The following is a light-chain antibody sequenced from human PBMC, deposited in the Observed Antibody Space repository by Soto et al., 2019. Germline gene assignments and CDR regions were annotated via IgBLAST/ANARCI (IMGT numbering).Light chain of an antibody. J-gene: IGLJ1*01. CDR2: EVS. Sequence: QSALTQPASVSGSPGQSITISCTGTSSDVGGYNYVSWYQQHPGKAPKLMIYEVSNRPSGVSNRFSGSKSGNTASLTISGLQAEDEADYYCSSYTSSSSDYVVGTGTKLTVL. CDR1: SSDVGGYNY. V-gene: IGLV2-14*01. CDR3: SSYTSSSSDYV.